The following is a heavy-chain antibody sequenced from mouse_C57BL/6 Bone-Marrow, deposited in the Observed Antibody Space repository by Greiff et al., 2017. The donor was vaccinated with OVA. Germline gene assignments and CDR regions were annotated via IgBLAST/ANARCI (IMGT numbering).Heavy chain of an antibody. CDR2: ISSGSSTI. J-gene: IGHJ2*01. CDR3: ARPHDGYLYYFDY. D-gene: IGHD2-3*01. V-gene: IGHV5-17*01. CDR1: GFTFSDYG. Sequence: DVHLVESGGGLVKPGGSLKLSCAASGFTFSDYGMHWVRQAPEKGLEWVAYISSGSSTIYYADTVKGRFTISRDNAKNTLFLQMTSLRSEDTAMYYCARPHDGYLYYFDYWGQGTTLTVSS.